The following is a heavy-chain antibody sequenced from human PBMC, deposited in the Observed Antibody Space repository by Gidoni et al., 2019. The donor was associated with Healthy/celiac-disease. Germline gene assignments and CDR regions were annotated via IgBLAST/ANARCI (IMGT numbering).Heavy chain of an antibody. Sequence: QVQLQESGPGLVKPSETLSLTCTVSGGPISSYYWSWIRQPAGKGLEWIGRIYTSGSTNYNPSLKSRVTMSVDTSKNQFSLKLSSVTAADTAVYYCARDYDFWSGYQNWFDPWGQGTLVTVSS. V-gene: IGHV4-4*07. D-gene: IGHD3-3*01. CDR3: ARDYDFWSGYQNWFDP. CDR1: GGPISSYY. J-gene: IGHJ5*02. CDR2: IYTSGST.